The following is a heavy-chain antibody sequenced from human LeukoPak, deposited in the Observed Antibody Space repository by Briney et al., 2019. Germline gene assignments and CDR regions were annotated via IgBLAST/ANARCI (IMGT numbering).Heavy chain of an antibody. CDR2: IYYSGST. CDR1: GGSISSYY. CDR3: ARQGRIAMIVVLIEDAFDI. V-gene: IGHV4-59*08. J-gene: IGHJ3*02. D-gene: IGHD3-22*01. Sequence: SETLSLTCTVSGGSISSYYWSWIRQPPGKGLEWMGYIYYSGSTNYNPSLKSRVIISVDTSKNRFSLKLSSVAAEDTAVYYCARQGRIAMIVVLIEDAFDIWGQGTMVTVSS.